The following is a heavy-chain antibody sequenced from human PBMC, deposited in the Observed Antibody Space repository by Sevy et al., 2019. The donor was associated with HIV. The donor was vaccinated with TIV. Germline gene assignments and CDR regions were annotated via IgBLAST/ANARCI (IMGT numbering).Heavy chain of an antibody. V-gene: IGHV3-23*01. J-gene: IGHJ4*02. Sequence: GGSLRLSCAASGFTFSSYAMRWVRQAPGKGLEWVSAISDSGGSTYYADSVKGLFTISRDISKNTLYLLMNSLRAEDTVVDYCAKVCYYDSSGYLPFDYWGQGTLVTVSS. D-gene: IGHD3-22*01. CDR3: AKVCYYDSSGYLPFDY. CDR1: GFTFSSYA. CDR2: ISDSGGST.